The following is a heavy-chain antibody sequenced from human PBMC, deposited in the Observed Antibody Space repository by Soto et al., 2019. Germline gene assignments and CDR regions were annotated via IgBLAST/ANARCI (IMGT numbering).Heavy chain of an antibody. CDR2: ISGSGGNT. J-gene: IGHJ4*02. Sequence: GGFLRLSCAASGLSFSTYAMSWVRQAPGKGLEWVSSISGSGGNTYYADSVKGRFTISRDNSKTTLYLQMNSLRAEDTAVYYCAKDQEVVAAVSHLDYWGQGTLVTVSS. D-gene: IGHD2-15*01. CDR1: GLSFSTYA. V-gene: IGHV3-23*01. CDR3: AKDQEVVAAVSHLDY.